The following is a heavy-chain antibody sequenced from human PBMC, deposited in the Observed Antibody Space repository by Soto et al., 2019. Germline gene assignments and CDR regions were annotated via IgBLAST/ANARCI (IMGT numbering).Heavy chain of an antibody. CDR2: MYYSGNA. Sequence: PSETLSLTCTVSGASISRYYWSWIRQSPGKGLEWIGYMYYSGNANYNPSLRSRITISVDTSKNQFSLNLNSVTAADTAVYYCAREYPVHSAYFDYWGQGILVTVS. CDR3: AREYPVHSAYFDY. J-gene: IGHJ4*02. D-gene: IGHD1-26*01. CDR1: GASISRYY. V-gene: IGHV4-59*01.